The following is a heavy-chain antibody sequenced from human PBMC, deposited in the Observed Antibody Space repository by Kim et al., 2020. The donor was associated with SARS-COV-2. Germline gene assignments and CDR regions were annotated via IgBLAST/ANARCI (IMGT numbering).Heavy chain of an antibody. J-gene: IGHJ4*02. V-gene: IGHV3-33*05. D-gene: IGHD2-21*02. CDR2: ISYDGSNK. CDR1: GFTFSSYG. Sequence: GGSLRLSCAASGFTFSSYGMHWVRQAPGKGLEWVAVISYDGSNKYYADSVKGRFTISRDNSKNTLYLQMSSLRAEDTAVYYCASVNCGGDCYSSSPRYFDYWGQGTLVTVSS. CDR3: ASVNCGGDCYSSSPRYFDY.